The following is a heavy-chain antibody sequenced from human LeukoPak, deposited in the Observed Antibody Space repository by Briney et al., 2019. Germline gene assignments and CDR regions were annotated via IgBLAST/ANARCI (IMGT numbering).Heavy chain of an antibody. V-gene: IGHV4-59*08. CDR1: GGSISSYY. Sequence: SETLSLTCTVSGGSISSYYWSWIRQPPGKGLEWIGYIYYSGSTNYNPSLKSRVTISVDTSKNQFSPKLSSVTAADTAVYYCARQNGDYRDFDYWGQGTLVTVSS. CDR2: IYYSGST. CDR3: ARQNGDYRDFDY. D-gene: IGHD4-17*01. J-gene: IGHJ4*02.